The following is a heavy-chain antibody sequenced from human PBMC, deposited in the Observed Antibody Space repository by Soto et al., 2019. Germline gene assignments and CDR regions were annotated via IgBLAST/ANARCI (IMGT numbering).Heavy chain of an antibody. CDR3: ARDALSRDSI. Sequence: QVQLQESGPGLVKPSQTLSITCTVSGSSISSGGYYWSRIRQHPGKGLEWIGYISYSGSTYYNPSLESRVTISVDTSKNQFSLKLSSVTAADTAVYYCARDALSRDSIWGQGTLVTVSS. J-gene: IGHJ4*02. D-gene: IGHD3-22*01. CDR1: GSSISSGGYY. CDR2: ISYSGST. V-gene: IGHV4-31*03.